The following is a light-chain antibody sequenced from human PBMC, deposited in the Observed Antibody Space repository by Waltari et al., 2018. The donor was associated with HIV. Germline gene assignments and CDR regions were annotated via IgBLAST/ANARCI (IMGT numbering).Light chain of an antibody. CDR2: DKS. V-gene: IGLV1-51*01. CDR1: TSNIGNNY. J-gene: IGLJ1*01. CDR3: GTWDSSLSAVV. Sequence: QSVLTQPPSVSAAPGQKVTISCPGSTSNIGNNYLPWYPRLPGNAPKLLIYDKSERPSGIPDRFSGSKSGTSATLGITGLQTGDEADYYCGTWDSSLSAVVFGTGTKVTVL.